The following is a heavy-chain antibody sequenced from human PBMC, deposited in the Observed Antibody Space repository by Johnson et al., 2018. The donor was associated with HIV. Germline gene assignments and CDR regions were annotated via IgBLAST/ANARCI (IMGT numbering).Heavy chain of an antibody. J-gene: IGHJ3*01. V-gene: IGHV3-66*01. CDR1: GFTVSRNY. CDR2: IYSGGST. Sequence: MLLVESGGGLVQPGGSLRLSCAASGFTVSRNYMSWVRQAPGKGLEWVSVIYSGGSTYYADSVKGRFTISRDNSKNTVYLQMNSPRAEDTAVYYCARDRVWSSSLPYAFDLWGQGTMVSVSS. CDR3: ARDRVWSSSLPYAFDL. D-gene: IGHD6-13*01.